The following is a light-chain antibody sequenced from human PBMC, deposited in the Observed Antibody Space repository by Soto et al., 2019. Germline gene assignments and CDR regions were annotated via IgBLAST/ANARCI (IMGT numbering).Light chain of an antibody. CDR1: HSVNNNN. J-gene: IGKJ1*01. CDR2: GAS. V-gene: IGKV3-20*01. CDR3: QQYGSSGT. Sequence: ENVLTQSPGTLTLSPGEGATLTWRASHSVNNNNLAWYQQKPGQAPRLLIYGASNRATGIPDRFSGSGSGTDFTLTISRLEPQDFAVYYCQQYGSSGTFGQGTKVDIK.